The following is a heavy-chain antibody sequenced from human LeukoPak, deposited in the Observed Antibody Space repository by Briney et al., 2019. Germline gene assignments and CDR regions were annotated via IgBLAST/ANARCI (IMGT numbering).Heavy chain of an antibody. V-gene: IGHV1-46*01. Sequence: EASVKVSCKASGYTFTGYYMHWVRQAPGQGLEWMGFINPSGGSTSYAQKFQARITMTRDTSTSTVYMELSSLRSEDTAVYYCARNVGSGFDYWGQGTLVTVSS. CDR2: INPSGGST. CDR1: GYTFTGYY. CDR3: ARNVGSGFDY. J-gene: IGHJ4*02. D-gene: IGHD1-1*01.